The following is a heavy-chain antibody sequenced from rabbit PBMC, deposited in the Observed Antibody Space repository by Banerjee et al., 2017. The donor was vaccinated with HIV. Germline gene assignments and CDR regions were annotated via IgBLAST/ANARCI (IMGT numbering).Heavy chain of an antibody. V-gene: IGHV1S47*01. J-gene: IGHJ4*01. CDR1: GFDFSSYG. Sequence: QEQLVESGGGLVQPGGSLKLSCKASGFDFSSYGMSWVRQAPGKGLEWIGYIDPLFGGTYYASWVNGRVTISSHNAQNTLYLQLNSLTAADTATYFCVRDYYTSGWGPLGLRGQGTLVTIS. CDR3: VRDYYTSGWGPLGL. CDR2: IDPLFGGT. D-gene: IGHD4-1*01.